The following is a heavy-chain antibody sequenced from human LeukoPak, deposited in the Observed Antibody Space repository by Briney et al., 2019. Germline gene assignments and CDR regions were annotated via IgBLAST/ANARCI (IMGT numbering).Heavy chain of an antibody. J-gene: IGHJ3*02. D-gene: IGHD3-22*01. CDR1: GFTFSSYW. CDR3: VVYYYDSSGYYSAAFDI. Sequence: HPGGSLRLSCAASGFTFSSYWMHWVRHAPGKGLVWVSRINSDGSSTSYADSVKGRFTISRDNAKNTLYLQMNSLRVEDTAVYYCVVYYYDSSGYYSAAFDIWGQGTMVTVSS. V-gene: IGHV3-74*01. CDR2: INSDGSST.